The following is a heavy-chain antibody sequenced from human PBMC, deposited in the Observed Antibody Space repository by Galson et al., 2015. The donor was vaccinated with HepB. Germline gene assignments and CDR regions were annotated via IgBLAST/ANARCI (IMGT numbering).Heavy chain of an antibody. V-gene: IGHV3-23*01. CDR3: ATGFKLAGAA. J-gene: IGHJ5*02. D-gene: IGHD6-19*01. CDR2: ISKSATVT. Sequence: SLRLSCAASGFNFNTYAMSWVRQAPGKGLQWVSSISKSATVTYYVDSVKGRFTISRDDSKSTLYLQMNGLRAEDTAIYYCATGFKLAGAAWGQGTLVTVSS. CDR1: GFNFNTYA.